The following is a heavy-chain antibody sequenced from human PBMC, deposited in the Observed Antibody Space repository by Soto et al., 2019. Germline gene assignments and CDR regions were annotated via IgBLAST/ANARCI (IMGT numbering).Heavy chain of an antibody. Sequence: GASVKVSCKASGFTSSRYYMHWVRQAPGQGLEWMGLINPSGVSTNYAQKFQGRVTLTRDTSTSTVSMELSSLRSEDTAVYYCARDNSESNSWWFDPWGQGTLVTVSS. CDR2: INPSGVST. D-gene: IGHD1-26*01. CDR3: ARDNSESNSWWFDP. V-gene: IGHV1-46*01. CDR1: GFTSSRYY. J-gene: IGHJ5*02.